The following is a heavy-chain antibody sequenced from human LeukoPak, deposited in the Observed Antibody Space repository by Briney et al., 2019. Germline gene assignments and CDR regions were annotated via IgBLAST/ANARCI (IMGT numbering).Heavy chain of an antibody. D-gene: IGHD2-2*02. V-gene: IGHV3-53*01. J-gene: IGHJ4*02. CDR3: ASILYG. Sequence: PGGSLRLSCAASGFTVSTYSMSWVRQAPGKGLEWVATFSSGGRTSYADSVKGRFTISRGTSQNTVFLQMNSLRDEDTALYYCASILYGWGQGTLVTVSS. CDR2: FSSGGRT. CDR1: GFTVSTYS.